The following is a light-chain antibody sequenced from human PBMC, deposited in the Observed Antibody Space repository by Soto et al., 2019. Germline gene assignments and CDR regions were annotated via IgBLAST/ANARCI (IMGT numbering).Light chain of an antibody. V-gene: IGKV3-15*01. CDR2: GAS. CDR3: QHYNNWPFT. CDR1: QSVSSN. Sequence: EIVMTQSPATLSVSPGERATLSCRASQSVSSNLAWYQQKPGQAPRLLIYGASARATAIPARFSGSGSRTEFTLTISSLQSEDFAVYYCQHYNNWPFTFGQGTKLEI. J-gene: IGKJ2*01.